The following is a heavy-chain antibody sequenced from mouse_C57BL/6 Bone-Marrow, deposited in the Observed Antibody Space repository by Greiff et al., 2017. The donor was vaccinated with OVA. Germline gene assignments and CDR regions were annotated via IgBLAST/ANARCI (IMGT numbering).Heavy chain of an antibody. CDR1: GFTFTDYY. V-gene: IGHV7-3*01. J-gene: IGHJ4*01. Sequence: EVKLEESGGGLVQPGGSLSLSCAASGFTFTDYYMSWVRQPPGKALEWLGFIRNKANGYTTEYSASVKGRFTISRDNSQSILYLQMNALRAEDSATYYCARPTFYYYAMDYWGQGTSVTVSS. CDR2: IRNKANGYTT. CDR3: ARPTFYYYAMDY. D-gene: IGHD4-1*02.